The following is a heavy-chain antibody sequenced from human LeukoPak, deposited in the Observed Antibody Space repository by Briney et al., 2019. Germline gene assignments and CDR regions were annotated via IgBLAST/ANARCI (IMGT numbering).Heavy chain of an antibody. V-gene: IGHV4-34*01. Sequence: PSETLSLICAVYGGSFSGYYWSWIRQPPGKGLEWIGEINHSGSTNYNPSLKSRVTISVDTSKNQFSLKLSSVTAADTAVYYCARGLGATFLDYWGQGTLVTVSS. D-gene: IGHD3-16*01. CDR2: INHSGST. CDR3: ARGLGATFLDY. J-gene: IGHJ4*02. CDR1: GGSFSGYY.